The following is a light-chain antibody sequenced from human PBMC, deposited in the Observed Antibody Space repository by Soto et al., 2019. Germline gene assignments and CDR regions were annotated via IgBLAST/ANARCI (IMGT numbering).Light chain of an antibody. V-gene: IGKV3-20*01. Sequence: EIVLTQSPGTLSLSPGERATLSCRASQSVSSAYLAWYQQIPGQAPRLLIYGASSSATGIPDRFSGSGSGTDFTLTISGLEPEDCSVYYCQQSGSSFYAFGQGTKLEIK. J-gene: IGKJ2*01. CDR3: QQSGSSFYA. CDR1: QSVSSAY. CDR2: GAS.